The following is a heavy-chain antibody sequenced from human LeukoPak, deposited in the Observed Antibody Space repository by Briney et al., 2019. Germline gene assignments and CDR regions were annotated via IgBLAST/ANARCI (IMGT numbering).Heavy chain of an antibody. D-gene: IGHD2-15*01. V-gene: IGHV3-9*03. CDR1: GFTLDDYA. J-gene: IGHJ3*02. CDR2: ISWNSGSI. Sequence: PGRSLRLSGRACGFTLDDYAMQWVGHAPGKGLEGVSGISWNSGSIGYADSVKGRFTISRDNAKNSLYLQMNSLRAEDMALYYCAKDTSVVFDAFDIWGQGTMVTVSS. CDR3: AKDTSVVFDAFDI.